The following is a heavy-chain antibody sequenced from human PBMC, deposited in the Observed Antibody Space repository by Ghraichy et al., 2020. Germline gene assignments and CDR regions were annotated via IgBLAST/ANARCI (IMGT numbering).Heavy chain of an antibody. CDR1: GFTFSQNW. CDR2: IDEDGNER. CDR3: GKDLHWNQCDH. J-gene: IGHJ4*02. Sequence: GGSLRLSCAASGFTFSQNWMIWFRQAPGKGLEWVANIDEDGNERNYVDSVKGRFTISRDNDKDSVYLQMDSLRVEDTAVYYCGKDLHWNQCDHWGQGALVTVSS. D-gene: IGHD1-1*01. V-gene: IGHV3-7*04.